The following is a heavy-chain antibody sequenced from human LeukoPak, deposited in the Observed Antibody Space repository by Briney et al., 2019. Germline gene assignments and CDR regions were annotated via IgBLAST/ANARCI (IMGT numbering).Heavy chain of an antibody. D-gene: IGHD3-22*01. CDR1: GGSVSSGSYY. J-gene: IGHJ3*02. CDR2: IYYSGST. Sequence: SETLSLTCTVSGGSVSSGSYYWSWIRQPPGKGLEWIGYIYYSGSTNYNPSLKSRVTISVDTSKNQFSLKLSSVTAADTAVYFCARDRPYYDSSSEAFDIWGQGTMVTVSS. CDR3: ARDRPYYDSSSEAFDI. V-gene: IGHV4-61*01.